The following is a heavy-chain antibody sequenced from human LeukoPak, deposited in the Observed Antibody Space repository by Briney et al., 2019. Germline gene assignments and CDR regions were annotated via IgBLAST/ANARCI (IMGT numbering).Heavy chain of an antibody. D-gene: IGHD6-13*01. V-gene: IGHV3-66*04. CDR1: GFIVSNMY. Sequence: GGSLRLSCAASGFIVSNMYMSWVRQAPGKGLEWVSVIYSGGSTYYADSVKGRFTISRDNSKNTLYLQMNSLRAEDTAVYYCARRRPSAGTDYWGQGTLVTVSS. CDR3: ARRRPSAGTDY. J-gene: IGHJ4*02. CDR2: IYSGGST.